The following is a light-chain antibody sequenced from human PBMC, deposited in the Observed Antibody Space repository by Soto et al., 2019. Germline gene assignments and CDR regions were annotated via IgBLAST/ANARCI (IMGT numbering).Light chain of an antibody. CDR3: QQYNSYSRT. CDR1: QSISSW. Sequence: DIQMTQSPSPLSASLGDRVTITCRASQSISSWLAWYQQKPGKAPKLLIYKASSLESGVPSRFSGSGSGTEFTLTISSLQPDDFATYYCQQYNSYSRTFGQGTKVDIK. V-gene: IGKV1-5*03. J-gene: IGKJ1*01. CDR2: KAS.